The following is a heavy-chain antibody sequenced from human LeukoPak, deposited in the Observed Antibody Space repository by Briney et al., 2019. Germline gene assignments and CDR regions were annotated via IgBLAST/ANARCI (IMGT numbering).Heavy chain of an antibody. V-gene: IGHV4-59*01. Sequence: SETLSLTCTVSGGSISSYYWSWIRQPPGKGLEWLGYIYYSGSTNYNPSLKSRVSMSVDTSKNQFSLTLTSVTVADTAFYYCARGGIRGYSAFDNLDFWGLGTHVTVSS. CDR3: ARGGIRGYSAFDNLDF. CDR1: GGSISSYY. D-gene: IGHD5-12*01. CDR2: IYYSGST. J-gene: IGHJ4*02.